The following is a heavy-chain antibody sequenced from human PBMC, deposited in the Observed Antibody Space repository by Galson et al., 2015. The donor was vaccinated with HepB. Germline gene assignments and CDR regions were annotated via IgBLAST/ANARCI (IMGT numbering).Heavy chain of an antibody. CDR2: IWHDGSNQ. V-gene: IGHV3-33*01. D-gene: IGHD2-15*01. J-gene: IGHJ2*01. Sequence: SLRLSCAASGSNFRSHGIHWVRQAPGRGLEWVACIWHDGSNQHYADSVKGRFTISRDNSIDTMYLQMNSLRVEDTAVYYCARETVVLNWNFDLWGRGTLVTVSS. CDR3: ARETVVLNWNFDL. CDR1: GSNFRSHG.